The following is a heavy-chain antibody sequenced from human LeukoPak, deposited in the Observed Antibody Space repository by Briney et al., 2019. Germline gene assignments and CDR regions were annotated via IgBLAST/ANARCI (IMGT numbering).Heavy chain of an antibody. CDR2: ISAYNGNT. Sequence: ASVKVSCKASGYTFTSYGISWVRQAPGQGLEWMGWISAYNGNTNYAQKLQGRVTMTTDTSTTTAYMELSSLSSDDTAMYFCARARTSIRFTDSFDIWSQGTLVTVSS. CDR3: ARARTSIRFTDSFDI. D-gene: IGHD2-21*01. J-gene: IGHJ3*02. V-gene: IGHV1-18*01. CDR1: GYTFTSYG.